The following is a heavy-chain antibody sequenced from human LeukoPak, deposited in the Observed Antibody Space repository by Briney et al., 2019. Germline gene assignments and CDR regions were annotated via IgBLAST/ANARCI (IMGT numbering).Heavy chain of an antibody. V-gene: IGHV3-48*04. CDR1: GFTFSSYS. CDR3: ARAPRDGYNFVDY. Sequence: GGSLRLSCAASGFTFSSYSMNWVRQAPGKGLEWVSYISSSSSTIYYADSVKGRFTISRDNAKNSLYLQMNSLRAEDTAVYYCARAPRDGYNFVDYWGQGTLVTVSS. D-gene: IGHD5-24*01. J-gene: IGHJ4*02. CDR2: ISSSSSTI.